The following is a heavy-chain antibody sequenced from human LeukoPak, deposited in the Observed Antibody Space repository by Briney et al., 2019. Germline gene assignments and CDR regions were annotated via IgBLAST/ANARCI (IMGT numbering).Heavy chain of an antibody. CDR3: AREPPSGSWYGTCDY. D-gene: IGHD6-13*01. Sequence: AGGSLRLSCAASGFTISSYGMSWVRQAPGKGLEWVSIISGSGLRTYYADSVKGRFTISRDNAKNSLYLQMNSLRDEDTAVYYCAREPPSGSWYGTCDYWGQGTLVTVSS. V-gene: IGHV3-23*01. J-gene: IGHJ4*02. CDR2: ISGSGLRT. CDR1: GFTISSYG.